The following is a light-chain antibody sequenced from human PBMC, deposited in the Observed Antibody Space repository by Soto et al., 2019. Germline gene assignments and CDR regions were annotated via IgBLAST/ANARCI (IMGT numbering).Light chain of an antibody. V-gene: IGLV2-14*01. J-gene: IGLJ2*01. Sequence: QSVLTQPASVSGSPGQSITISCTGTSSDVGAYNYVSWYQQYTGKVPKLMIFEVSRRPSGISDRFSGSKSGNTASLTISGLQAEEEADYYCCSYTTSITFVFGGGTKLTVL. CDR1: SSDVGAYNY. CDR2: EVS. CDR3: CSYTTSITFV.